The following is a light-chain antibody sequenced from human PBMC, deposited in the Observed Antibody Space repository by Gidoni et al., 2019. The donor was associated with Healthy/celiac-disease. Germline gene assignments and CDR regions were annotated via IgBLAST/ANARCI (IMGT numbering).Light chain of an antibody. V-gene: IGKV3-11*01. J-gene: IGKJ4*01. CDR2: DAS. Sequence: EIVLTQSPATLSLSPGERATLSCRASQSVSSYLSLYQQKPGQAPRLSIYDASNRATGIPARFSGSGSGTDFTLTISSLEPEDFAVYYCQQRSNWPPLTFGGGTKVEIK. CDR3: QQRSNWPPLT. CDR1: QSVSSY.